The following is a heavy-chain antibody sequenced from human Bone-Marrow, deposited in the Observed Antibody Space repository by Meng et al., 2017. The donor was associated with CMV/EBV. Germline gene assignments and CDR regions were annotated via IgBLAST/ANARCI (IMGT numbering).Heavy chain of an antibody. V-gene: IGHV4-59*12. D-gene: IGHD6-13*01. Sequence: SETLSLTCPVSGGSISSYYWSWIRQPPGKGLEWIGYINYSGSTNYNPSLKSRVTISVDTSKNQFSLKLSSVTAADTAVYYCARESAETKFVAAASSFDPWGQGTLVTVSS. CDR1: GGSISSYY. CDR2: INYSGST. CDR3: ARESAETKFVAAASSFDP. J-gene: IGHJ5*02.